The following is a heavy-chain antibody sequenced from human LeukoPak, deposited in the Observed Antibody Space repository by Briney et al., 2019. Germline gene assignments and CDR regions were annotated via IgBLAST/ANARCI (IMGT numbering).Heavy chain of an antibody. D-gene: IGHD4-17*01. Sequence: GESLKISCKGSGYIFSTYWIAWVRQMPGKGLEWMGVIYPGDSDTMYSPSFQGQVTFSADKSISTACLQWSSLRASDTAIYYCARDCEDYGDNYWGQGTLVSVSS. V-gene: IGHV5-51*01. CDR1: GYIFSTYW. CDR2: IYPGDSDT. CDR3: ARDCEDYGDNY. J-gene: IGHJ4*02.